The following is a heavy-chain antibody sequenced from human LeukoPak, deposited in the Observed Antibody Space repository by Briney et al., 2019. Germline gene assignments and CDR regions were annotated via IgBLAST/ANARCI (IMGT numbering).Heavy chain of an antibody. CDR2: MNPNSGNT. D-gene: IGHD6-19*01. J-gene: IGHJ4*02. V-gene: IGHV1-8*03. CDR1: GYTFTSYD. Sequence: GASVKVSCKASGYTFTSYDINWVRQATGQGLEWMGWMNPNSGNTGYAQKFQGRVTITRNTSISTAYMELRSLRSDDTAVYYCARGGVNSGWYSSFDYWGQGTLVTVSS. CDR3: ARGGVNSGWYSSFDY.